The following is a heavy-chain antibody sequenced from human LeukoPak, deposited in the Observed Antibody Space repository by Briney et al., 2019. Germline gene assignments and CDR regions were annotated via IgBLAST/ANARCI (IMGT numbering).Heavy chain of an antibody. CDR3: AKQSLLLRGPLLIYYFDF. Sequence: GGSLRLSCAASGFTLSSYAMSWVRQGPGKGLEWVSSISGGDPTTYYADSVKGRFTISRDNSKNTLYLQMNSLRAEDTAIYYCAKQSLLLRGPLLIYYFDFWGQGTLVTVSS. D-gene: IGHD3-10*01. J-gene: IGHJ4*02. V-gene: IGHV3-23*01. CDR1: GFTLSSYA. CDR2: ISGGDPTT.